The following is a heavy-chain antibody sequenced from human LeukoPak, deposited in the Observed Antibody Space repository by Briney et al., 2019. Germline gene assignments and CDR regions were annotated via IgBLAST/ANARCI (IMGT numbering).Heavy chain of an antibody. CDR2: IYSGGRT. V-gene: IGHV3-66*01. J-gene: IGHJ6*03. CDR1: EFSVSSNY. CDR3: ARVWYGSGSLYYYYYYMDV. Sequence: PGGSLRLSCAASEFSVSSNYMSWVRQAPGKGLEWVSVIYSGGRTYYADSVKGRFTVSRDNSKNTLYLQMTSLRAEDTAVYYCARVWYGSGSLYYYYYYMDVWGKGTTVTISS. D-gene: IGHD3-10*01.